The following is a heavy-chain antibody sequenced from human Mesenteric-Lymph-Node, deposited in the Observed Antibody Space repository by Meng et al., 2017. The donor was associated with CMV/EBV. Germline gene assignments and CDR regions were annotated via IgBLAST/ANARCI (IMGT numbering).Heavy chain of an antibody. V-gene: IGHV4-39*01. CDR1: GDSICKSTYY. D-gene: IGHD3-22*01. Sequence: QLELEESGPVMVETSKTLSLSCIVSGDSICKSTYYWTWSRQPPGKGMEWIGSVHHSGTTYYNPSLKGRITIYVDTSANLFSLRLTTVTAADTATYYCARRGNYDSDYSEYWGQGTLVTVSS. J-gene: IGHJ4*02. CDR2: VHHSGTT. CDR3: ARRGNYDSDYSEY.